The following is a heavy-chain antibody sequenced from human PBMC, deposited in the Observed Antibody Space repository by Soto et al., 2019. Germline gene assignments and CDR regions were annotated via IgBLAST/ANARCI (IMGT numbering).Heavy chain of an antibody. V-gene: IGHV4-59*01. CDR3: ARDDTTGLFDF. Sequence: SETLSLTCSVSTGSMRTYYWTWIRQSPGKGLERIGQISHTGRTKYNPSLESRVTISVDTPRKQFSLKLTSVTAADTALYYCARDDTTGLFDFWGQGTLVTVYS. J-gene: IGHJ4*02. CDR2: ISHTGRT. D-gene: IGHD4-17*01. CDR1: TGSMRTYY.